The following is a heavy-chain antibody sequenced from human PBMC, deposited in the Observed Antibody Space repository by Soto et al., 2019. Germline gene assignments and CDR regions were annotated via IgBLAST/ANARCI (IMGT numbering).Heavy chain of an antibody. Sequence: GGSLRLSCAASGFSFSDYYMSWIRQTPGKGLEWVSYISSSGSTIYYADSVKGRFTISRDNAKNSLYLQMNSLRAEDTAVYYCASPGHVDFWSGYYDYWGQGTLVTVSS. CDR3: ASPGHVDFWSGYYDY. V-gene: IGHV3-11*01. J-gene: IGHJ4*02. D-gene: IGHD3-3*01. CDR1: GFSFSDYY. CDR2: ISSSGSTI.